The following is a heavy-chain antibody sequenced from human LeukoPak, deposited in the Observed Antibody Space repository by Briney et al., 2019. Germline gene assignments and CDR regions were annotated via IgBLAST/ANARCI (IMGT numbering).Heavy chain of an antibody. D-gene: IGHD6-13*01. CDR1: GFTFSSYA. V-gene: IGHV3-30-3*01. CDR3: ATQIAAAGMY. Sequence: GGSLRLSCAASGFTFSSYAMHWVRQAPGKGLEWVAVISYDGSNKYYADSVKGRFTISRDNSKNTLYLQMNSLRAEDTAVYYCATQIAAAGMYWGQGTLVTVSS. J-gene: IGHJ4*02. CDR2: ISYDGSNK.